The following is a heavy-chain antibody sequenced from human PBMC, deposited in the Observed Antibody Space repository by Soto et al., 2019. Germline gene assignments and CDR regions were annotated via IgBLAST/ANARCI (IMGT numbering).Heavy chain of an antibody. J-gene: IGHJ6*03. Sequence: SETLSLTCAVYGGSFSGYYWSWIRQPPGKGLEWIGEINHSGSTNYNPSLKSRVTISVDTSKNQFSLKLSSVTAADTAVYYCARNRRWPLNYYYYMDVWGKGTTVTVSS. CDR1: GGSFSGYY. CDR3: ARNRRWPLNYYYYMDV. D-gene: IGHD2-15*01. CDR2: INHSGST. V-gene: IGHV4-34*01.